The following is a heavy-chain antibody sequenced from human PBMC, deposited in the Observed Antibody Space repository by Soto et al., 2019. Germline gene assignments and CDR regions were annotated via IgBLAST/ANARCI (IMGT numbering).Heavy chain of an antibody. Sequence: GESLKISCKGSGYSFSSYWITWVRQLPGKGLEWMGRIDPSDSYTNYSPSFQGHVTISADKSISTAYLQWSSLKASDTALYYCATGPFSGSGSFGDYWGQGTLVTVSS. D-gene: IGHD3-10*01. CDR2: IDPSDSYT. V-gene: IGHV5-10-1*01. J-gene: IGHJ4*02. CDR3: ATGPFSGSGSFGDY. CDR1: GYSFSSYW.